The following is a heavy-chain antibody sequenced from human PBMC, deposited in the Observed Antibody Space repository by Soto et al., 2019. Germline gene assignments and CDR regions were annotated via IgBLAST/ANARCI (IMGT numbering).Heavy chain of an antibody. D-gene: IGHD7-27*01. CDR1: GGSINNVNYC. V-gene: IGHV4-30-4*01. CDR2: IYNGGTT. CDR3: ARGPSGDKVDY. Sequence: QVQLQESGPGLVKPSQTLSLTCTVSGGSINNVNYCWSWIRQSPDKGPEWFGHIYNGGTTYTNPSLPRRVTISVDTSNNQFSLKLSSVSAADTAVYYCARGPSGDKVDYWGQGTLVTVSS. J-gene: IGHJ4*02.